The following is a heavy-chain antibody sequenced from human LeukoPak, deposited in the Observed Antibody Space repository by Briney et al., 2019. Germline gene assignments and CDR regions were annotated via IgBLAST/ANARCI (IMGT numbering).Heavy chain of an antibody. D-gene: IGHD1-1*01. CDR3: ASGKTARTVYYSDY. V-gene: IGHV5-51*01. CDR1: GYSFTSYW. CDR2: IYPGDSDT. Sequence: GESLKLSLKGSGYSFTSYWIGRVRQMPGKGLEWMGIIYPGDSDTRYSPSFQGQVTISADKSISTAYLQWSSLKASDTAMYYCASGKTARTVYYSDYGRQGTLVTVSS. J-gene: IGHJ4*01.